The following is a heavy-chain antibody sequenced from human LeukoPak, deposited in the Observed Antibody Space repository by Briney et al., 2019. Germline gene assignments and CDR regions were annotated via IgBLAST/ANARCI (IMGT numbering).Heavy chain of an antibody. CDR1: GFTFSSNW. V-gene: IGHV3-7*01. D-gene: IGHD3-10*01. J-gene: IGHJ5*02. CDR3: ARDSGWKFDP. CDR2: IKPDGSEK. Sequence: GGSLRLSCAASGFTFSSNWMTWVRQAPGKGLEWVATIKPDGSEKYYVDSVKGRFTISRDNAKNSLFVQMNSLRVEDTAVYYCARDSGWKFDPWGQGTLVTVSS.